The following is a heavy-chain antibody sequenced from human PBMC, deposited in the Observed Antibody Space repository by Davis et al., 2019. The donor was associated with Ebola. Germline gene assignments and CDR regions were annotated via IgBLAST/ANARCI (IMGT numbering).Heavy chain of an antibody. CDR2: ISGSGDAT. V-gene: IGHV3-23*01. Sequence: GESLKISCATSGFTFSSHAMSWVRQAPGKGLEWVSSISGSGDATYYAESVKGRFTISRDNFKNTLYLQVNSLRAEDTALYYCAKGDNSGWYGFDYWGQGTLVTVSS. D-gene: IGHD6-19*01. CDR3: AKGDNSGWYGFDY. J-gene: IGHJ4*02. CDR1: GFTFSSHA.